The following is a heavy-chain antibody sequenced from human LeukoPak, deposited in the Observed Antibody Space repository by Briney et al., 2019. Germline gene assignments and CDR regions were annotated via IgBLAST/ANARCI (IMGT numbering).Heavy chain of an antibody. J-gene: IGHJ4*02. V-gene: IGHV3-11*06. CDR2: ISSSSSDT. CDR3: ARVKGSYSVDY. Sequence: GGSLRLSCAASGFTFSDYYMSWLRQAPGKGLEWVSYISSSSSDTHYADSVKGRFAISRDNAKNSLYLQMNSLRVEDTAVYFCARVKGSYSVDYWGQGTLVTVSS. D-gene: IGHD3-10*01. CDR1: GFTFSDYY.